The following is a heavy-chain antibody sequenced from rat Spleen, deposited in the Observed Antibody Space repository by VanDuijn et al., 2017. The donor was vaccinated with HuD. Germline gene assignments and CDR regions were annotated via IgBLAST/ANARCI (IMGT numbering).Heavy chain of an antibody. J-gene: IGHJ2*01. V-gene: IGHV5-19*01. CDR1: GFTLSDYV. CDR3: TRRPGDFDY. D-gene: IGHD1-4*01. Sequence: EVQLVESGGGLVQPGRSLKLSCAASGFTLSDYVMHWIRQAPTKGLEWVASITNTGGSTYYPDSVKGRFTISRDNAKSTLYLQMNSLRSEDTATYYCTRRPGDFDYWGQGVMVTVSS. CDR2: ITNTGGST.